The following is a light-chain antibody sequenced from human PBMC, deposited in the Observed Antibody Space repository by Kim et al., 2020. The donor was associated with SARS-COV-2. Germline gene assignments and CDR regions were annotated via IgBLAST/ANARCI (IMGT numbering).Light chain of an antibody. J-gene: IGKJ2*01. V-gene: IGKV3-20*01. CDR2: GAS. CDR3: QQYGSSPRT. CDR1: QRVISSC. Sequence: LSPRERATFSCRASQRVISSCLDWGQQKPGQAPRLLIHGASSRPTGIPDRFSGSGSGTDFSLTISRLGPEDFAVYYCQQYGSSPRTFGQGTKLDI.